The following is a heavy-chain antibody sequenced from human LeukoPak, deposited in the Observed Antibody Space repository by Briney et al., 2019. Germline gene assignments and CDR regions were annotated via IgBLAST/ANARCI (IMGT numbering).Heavy chain of an antibody. J-gene: IGHJ6*02. CDR3: GRGPQQWLRVYYYYGMDV. D-gene: IGHD6-19*01. Sequence: HTGGSLRLSCAASGFTFSSYAMSWVRQAPGKGLEWVSAISGSGGSTYYADSVKGRFTISRDNSKNTLYLQMNSLRAEDTAVYYCGRGPQQWLRVYYYYGMDVWGQGTTVTVSS. CDR2: ISGSGGST. CDR1: GFTFSSYA. V-gene: IGHV3-23*01.